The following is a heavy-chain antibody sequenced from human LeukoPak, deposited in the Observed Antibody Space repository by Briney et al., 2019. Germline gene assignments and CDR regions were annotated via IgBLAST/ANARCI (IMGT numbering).Heavy chain of an antibody. D-gene: IGHD6-13*01. CDR3: ARANRWQLVFYFDY. Sequence: GGSLRLSCAASGFTFNTYSMNWVRQAPGKGLEWVSYISSSGSTIYYADSVKGRFTISRDNAKNSLYLQMNSLRAEDTAVYYCARANRWQLVFYFDYWGQGTLVTVSS. V-gene: IGHV3-48*04. CDR1: GFTFNTYS. CDR2: ISSSGSTI. J-gene: IGHJ4*02.